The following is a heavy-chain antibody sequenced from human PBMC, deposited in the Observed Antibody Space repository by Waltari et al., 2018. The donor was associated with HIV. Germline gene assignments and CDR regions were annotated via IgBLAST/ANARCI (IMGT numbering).Heavy chain of an antibody. Sequence: QLQLQESGHGLVKPSETLSPTCTVPGGSFSSSSYYWGWIRHPPGKGLEWIGSIYYSGSTYYNPSLKSRVTISVDTSKNQFSLKLSSVTAADTAVYYCASEGSSSWFGGYGMDVWGQGTTVTVSS. CDR2: IYYSGST. CDR3: ASEGSSSWFGGYGMDV. D-gene: IGHD6-13*01. J-gene: IGHJ6*02. CDR1: GGSFSSSSYY. V-gene: IGHV4-39*01.